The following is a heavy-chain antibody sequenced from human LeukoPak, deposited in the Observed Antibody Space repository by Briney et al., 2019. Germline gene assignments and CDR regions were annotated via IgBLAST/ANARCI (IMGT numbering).Heavy chain of an antibody. CDR3: AGSPTDYDSSSYY. CDR2: IYYSGST. CDR1: GGSISSYY. V-gene: IGHV4-59*01. D-gene: IGHD3-22*01. Sequence: SETLSLTCTVSGGSISSYYWSWIRQSPGKGLEWIGYIYYSGSTNYNPSLKSRVTISVDTSKNQFSLKLSSVTAADTAVYYCAGSPTDYDSSSYYWGQGTLVTVSS. J-gene: IGHJ4*02.